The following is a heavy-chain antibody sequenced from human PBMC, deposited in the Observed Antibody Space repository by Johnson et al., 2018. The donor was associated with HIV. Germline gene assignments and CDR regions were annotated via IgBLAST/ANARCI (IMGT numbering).Heavy chain of an antibody. CDR1: GFTFSSYA. J-gene: IGHJ3*02. D-gene: IGHD5-12*01. CDR2: IYSGGST. V-gene: IGHV3-NL1*01. CDR3: AKPNSGYALGLGAFDI. Sequence: QMLLVESGGGVVQPGRSLRLSCASSGFTFSSYAMHWVRQAPGKGLEWVSVIYSGGSTYYADSVKGRFTISRDNSKNTLYLQMNSLRAEDTAVYYCAKPNSGYALGLGAFDIWGQGTMVTVSS.